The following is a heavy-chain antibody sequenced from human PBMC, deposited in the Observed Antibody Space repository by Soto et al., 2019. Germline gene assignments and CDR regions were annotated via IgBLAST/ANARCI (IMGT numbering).Heavy chain of an antibody. J-gene: IGHJ5*02. CDR3: ARSVFP. CDR1: VGSFPSGGYS. CDR2: IYYSGST. Sequence: QVQLQGSGPGLVKLYKPLSLTCPFPVGSFPSGGYSWPWFRQHPGKGLEWIGYIYYSGSTYYNPSLKSRVTISVDTSKNQFSLKLSSVTAADTAVYYCARSVFPWGQGTLVTVSS. V-gene: IGHV4-31*03.